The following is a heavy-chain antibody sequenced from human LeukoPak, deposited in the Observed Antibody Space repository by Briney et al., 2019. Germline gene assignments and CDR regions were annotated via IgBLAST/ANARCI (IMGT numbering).Heavy chain of an antibody. CDR3: ARGGGLVVTAIHY. V-gene: IGHV3-33*01. Sequence: GRSLRLSCAASGFTFSSYAMHWVRQAPGKGLEWVAVIWYDGSNKYYADSVKGRFTISRDNSKNTLYLQMNSLRAEDTAVYYCARGGGLVVTAIHYWGQGTLVTVSS. CDR1: GFTFSSYA. D-gene: IGHD2-21*02. CDR2: IWYDGSNK. J-gene: IGHJ4*02.